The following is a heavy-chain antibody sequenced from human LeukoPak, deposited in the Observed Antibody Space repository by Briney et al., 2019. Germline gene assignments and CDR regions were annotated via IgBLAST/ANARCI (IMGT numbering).Heavy chain of an antibody. D-gene: IGHD2-15*01. CDR3: AKGEYCSGGSCLLGY. CDR1: GFTFSSSG. J-gene: IGHJ4*02. CDR2: ISGSGGST. Sequence: PGGSLRLSCAASGFTFSSSGMSWVRQAPGKGLEWVSAISGSGGSTYYADSVKGRFTISRDNSKNTLYLQMNSLRAEDTAVYYCAKGEYCSGGSCLLGYWGQGTLVTVSS. V-gene: IGHV3-23*01.